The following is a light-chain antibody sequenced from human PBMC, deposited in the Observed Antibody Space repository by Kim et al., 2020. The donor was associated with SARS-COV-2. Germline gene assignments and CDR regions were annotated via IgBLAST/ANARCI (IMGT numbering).Light chain of an antibody. V-gene: IGLV3-19*01. CDR3: NSRDSSGNNVL. J-gene: IGLJ2*01. CDR2: AKT. CDR1: SLRTYH. Sequence: SSELTQDPAVSVALGQTVRLTCQGDSLRTYHASWYQQKPGQAPLLVIYAKTNRPSGIPDRFSGSSSGNTASLTITGTQAEDEADYYCNSRDSSGNNVLFG.